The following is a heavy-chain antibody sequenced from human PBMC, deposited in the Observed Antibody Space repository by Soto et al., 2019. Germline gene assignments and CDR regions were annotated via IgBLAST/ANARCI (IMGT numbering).Heavy chain of an antibody. CDR3: ARRDTSGFLRYFDN. V-gene: IGHV1-69*06. D-gene: IGHD3-10*01. CDR1: GGTFSSFINYP. J-gene: IGHJ4*02. CDR2: IVPNVGTV. Sequence: QVQLVQSGAEVKKPGSSVKVSCKSSGGTFSSFINYPINWVRQAPGQGLEWMGGIVPNVGTVNYAQKFRGKVTITADKSTGTAYMELSSLRSADTALYYCARRDTSGFLRYFDNWGQGTQVTVSS.